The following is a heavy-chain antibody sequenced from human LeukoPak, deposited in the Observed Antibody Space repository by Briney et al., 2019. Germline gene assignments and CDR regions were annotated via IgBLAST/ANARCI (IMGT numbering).Heavy chain of an antibody. D-gene: IGHD6-6*01. CDR1: GVTFSSYA. V-gene: IGHV3-23*01. J-gene: IGHJ5*02. CDR2: ISGSGGST. CDR3: ARKRGIAARGGNWFDP. Sequence: SGGSLRLSCAASGVTFSSYAMSWVRQAPGKGLEWVSAISGSGGSTYYADSVKGRFTISRDNSKDTLYLQMNSLRAEDTAVYYCARKRGIAARGGNWFDPWGQGTLVTVSS.